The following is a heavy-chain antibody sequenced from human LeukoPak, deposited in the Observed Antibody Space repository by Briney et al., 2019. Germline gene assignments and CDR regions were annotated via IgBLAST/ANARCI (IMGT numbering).Heavy chain of an antibody. Sequence: GGSLRLSCAASGFTFDDYAMHWVRQAPGKGLEWVSGISWNSGSIGYADSVKGRFTISRDKAKNSVFLQMNNVRTEDTALYYCVKDMEPGGSGHWGPGTLVTASS. V-gene: IGHV3-9*01. J-gene: IGHJ4*02. CDR2: ISWNSGSI. CDR1: GFTFDDYA. D-gene: IGHD1-26*01. CDR3: VKDMEPGGSGH.